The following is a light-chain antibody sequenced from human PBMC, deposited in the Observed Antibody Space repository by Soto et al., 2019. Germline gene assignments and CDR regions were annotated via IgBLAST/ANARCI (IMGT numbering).Light chain of an antibody. Sequence: QSALTQPASVSGSPGQSITISCTGTSSDVGGYNYVSWYQQHPGKAPKLMIYDVSNRPSGVSDRFSGSKSGNTAPLTISGLQAEDEADYYCTSYTSGSTHVVFGGGTKLTVL. CDR3: TSYTSGSTHVV. CDR2: DVS. J-gene: IGLJ2*01. CDR1: SSDVGGYNY. V-gene: IGLV2-14*01.